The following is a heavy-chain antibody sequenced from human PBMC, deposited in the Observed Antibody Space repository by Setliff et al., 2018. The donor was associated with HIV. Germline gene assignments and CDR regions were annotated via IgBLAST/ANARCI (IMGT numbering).Heavy chain of an antibody. V-gene: IGHV4-59*11. Sequence: SETLSLTCTVSGGSISSRYWSWIRQPPGKGLEWIGYIYYSGSTNYNPSLKSRVTISVDTSKNQFSLKLSSVTAADTAVYYCARGFGSSWGGNYYYYYMDVWAKGPRSPSP. CDR1: GGSISSRY. CDR3: ARGFGSSWGGNYYYYYMDV. J-gene: IGHJ6*03. CDR2: IYYSGST. D-gene: IGHD6-13*01.